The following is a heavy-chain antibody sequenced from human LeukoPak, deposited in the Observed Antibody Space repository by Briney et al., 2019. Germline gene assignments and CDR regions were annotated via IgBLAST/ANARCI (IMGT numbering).Heavy chain of an antibody. J-gene: IGHJ5*02. V-gene: IGHV1-69*13. CDR2: IIPIFGTA. Sequence: GASVKVSCKASGGTFSSYAISWVRQAPGQGLEWVGGIIPIFGTANYAQKFQGRVTITADESTSTAYMELSSLRSEDTAVYYCARAIAVAGWFDPWGQGTLVTVSS. CDR3: ARAIAVAGWFDP. D-gene: IGHD6-19*01. CDR1: GGTFSSYA.